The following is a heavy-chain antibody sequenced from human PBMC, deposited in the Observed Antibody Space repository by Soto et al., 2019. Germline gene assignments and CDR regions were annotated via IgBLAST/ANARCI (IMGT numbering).Heavy chain of an antibody. V-gene: IGHV4-4*02. Sequence: QVQLQESGPGLVKPSGTLSLTCAVSGDSISSSNWWSWVRQAPGKGLEWIGGIYHSGASTYNPSLKRRPTISVDPSKNHFSLNLTSVTAADTAVYFCARDLGTGTDFWGRGTLVTVAS. CDR3: ARDLGTGTDF. J-gene: IGHJ4*02. CDR1: GDSISSSNW. CDR2: IYHSGAS. D-gene: IGHD1-1*01.